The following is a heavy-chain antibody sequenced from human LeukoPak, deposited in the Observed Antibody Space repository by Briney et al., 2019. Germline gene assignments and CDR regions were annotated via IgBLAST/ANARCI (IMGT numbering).Heavy chain of an antibody. CDR1: GFTFSSYG. Sequence: PGGSLRLSCAASGFTFSSYGMHWVRQAPGKGLEWVAVIWYDGSNKYYADSVKGRFTISRDNSKNTLYLQMNSLRAEDTAVYYCAKGGIAVHFQHWGQGTLVTVSS. CDR2: IWYDGSNK. J-gene: IGHJ1*01. V-gene: IGHV3-33*06. D-gene: IGHD6-19*01. CDR3: AKGGIAVHFQH.